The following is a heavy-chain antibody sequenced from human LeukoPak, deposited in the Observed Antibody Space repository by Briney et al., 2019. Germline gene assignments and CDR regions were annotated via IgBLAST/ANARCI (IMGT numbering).Heavy chain of an antibody. CDR1: GFTFSSYA. J-gene: IGHJ4*02. CDR3: ACFYGPPFDY. CDR2: ISYDGSNK. Sequence: PGRSLRLSCAASGFTFSSYAMHWVRQARGKELAWVAVISYDGSNKYYADSVKGRFTISRDNSKNTLYLQMNSLRAEDTAVYYCACFYGPPFDYWGQGTLVTVSS. D-gene: IGHD3-16*01. V-gene: IGHV3-30*04.